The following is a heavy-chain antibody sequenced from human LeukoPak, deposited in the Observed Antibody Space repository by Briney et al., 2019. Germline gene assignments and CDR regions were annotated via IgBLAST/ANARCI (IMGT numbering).Heavy chain of an antibody. Sequence: ASVKVSCKASGGTFSSYAISWVRQAPGQGLEWMGGIIPIFGTANYAQKFQGRVTITTDESTSTAYMELSSPRSEDTAVYYCAGTYCTNGVCYISHEFDPWGQGTLVTVSS. D-gene: IGHD2-8*01. V-gene: IGHV1-69*05. CDR1: GGTFSSYA. J-gene: IGHJ5*02. CDR2: IIPIFGTA. CDR3: AGTYCTNGVCYISHEFDP.